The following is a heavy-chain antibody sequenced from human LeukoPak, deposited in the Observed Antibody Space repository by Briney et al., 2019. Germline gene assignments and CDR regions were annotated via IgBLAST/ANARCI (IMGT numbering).Heavy chain of an antibody. CDR2: LDPEDGEM. J-gene: IGHJ4*02. CDR1: GYTLTELS. V-gene: IGHV1-24*01. CDR3: ATGRTKWDLLNY. Sequence: ASVKVSCKVSGYTLTELSLHWVRQAPGKGLEWMGGLDPEDGEMLYSQKFQGRVTMTEDTSTDIAYMEMSSLRSEDTAVYYCATGRTKWDLLNYWGQGTLVTVSS. D-gene: IGHD1-26*01.